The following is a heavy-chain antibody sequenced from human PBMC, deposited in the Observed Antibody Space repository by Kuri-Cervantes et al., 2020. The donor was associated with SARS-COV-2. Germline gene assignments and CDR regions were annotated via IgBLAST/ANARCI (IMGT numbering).Heavy chain of an antibody. D-gene: IGHD5-24*01. J-gene: IGHJ6*02. Sequence: GGSLRLSCAASGFTFSDYYMSWIRQAPGKGLEWVSYISSSSSYTNYADSVKGRFTISRDNAKNSLYLQMNSLRAEDTAVCYCARGSLWRGGYNSHYYYGMDVWGQGTTVTVSS. CDR2: ISSSSSYT. CDR3: ARGSLWRGGYNSHYYYGMDV. V-gene: IGHV3-11*06. CDR1: GFTFSDYY.